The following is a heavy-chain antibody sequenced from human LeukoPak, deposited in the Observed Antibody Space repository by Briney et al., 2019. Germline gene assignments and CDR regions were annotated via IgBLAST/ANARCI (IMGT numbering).Heavy chain of an antibody. Sequence: QTGGCLRLSCAASGFTFSSYAVSWVRQAPGKGLEWVSAISGSGGSTYYADSVKGRFTISRDNSKNTLYLQMNSLRAEDTAVYYCAKPVYYDYVWGSYSSHDAFDIWGQGTMATVSS. CDR1: GFTFSSYA. CDR2: ISGSGGST. CDR3: AKPVYYDYVWGSYSSHDAFDI. J-gene: IGHJ3*02. V-gene: IGHV3-23*01. D-gene: IGHD3-16*01.